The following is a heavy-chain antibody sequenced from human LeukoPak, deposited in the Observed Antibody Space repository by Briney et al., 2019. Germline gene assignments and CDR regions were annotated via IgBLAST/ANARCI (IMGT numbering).Heavy chain of an antibody. CDR1: GFTFHDYA. J-gene: IGHJ4*02. CDR3: AKGQTIITMTTFDY. CDR2: ISWNSGNI. Sequence: GRSLRLSCAASGFTFHDYAMHWVRQAPGKGLEWVSGISWNSGNIVYADSVKGRFTTSRDNAKNSLYLQMDSLRAEDMALYYCAKGQTIITMTTFDYWGQGTLVTVSS. V-gene: IGHV3-9*03. D-gene: IGHD4-17*01.